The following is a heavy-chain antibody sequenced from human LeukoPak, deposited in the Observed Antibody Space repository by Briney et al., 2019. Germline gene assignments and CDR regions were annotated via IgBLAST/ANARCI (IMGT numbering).Heavy chain of an antibody. CDR2: IIPIFGTA. J-gene: IGHJ5*02. CDR3: ARDLLFVVAGTFDP. CDR1: GGTFSSYA. V-gene: IGHV1-69*13. Sequence: SVKVSCKASGGTFSSYAISWVRQAPGQGLEWMGGIIPIFGTANYAQKFQGRVTITADESTSTAYMELSSLRSDDTAVYYCARDLLFVVAGTFDPWGQGTLVTVSS. D-gene: IGHD6-19*01.